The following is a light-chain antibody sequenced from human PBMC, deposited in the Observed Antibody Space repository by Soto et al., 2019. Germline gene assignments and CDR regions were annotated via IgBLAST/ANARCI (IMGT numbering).Light chain of an antibody. J-gene: IGKJ1*01. Sequence: IQMTQSPSSLSASVGDRVTITCRASQTISTYLNWYQQKPGKAPKLLIYASSSLQSGVPSRFSGSGSGTDFTLTITSLQPEDFATYICQQSYGMSWTFGQGTKVEV. CDR3: QQSYGMSWT. CDR2: ASS. CDR1: QTISTY. V-gene: IGKV1-39*01.